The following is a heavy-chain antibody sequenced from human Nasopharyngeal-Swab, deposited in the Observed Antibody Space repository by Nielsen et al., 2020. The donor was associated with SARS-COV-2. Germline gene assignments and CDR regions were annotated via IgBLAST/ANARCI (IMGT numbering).Heavy chain of an antibody. D-gene: IGHD1-26*01. CDR2: IKQSGSGQ. CDR3: AGEGIVGATTGLDY. J-gene: IGHJ4*02. V-gene: IGHV3-7*01. CDR1: GFTFSSYW. Sequence: GGSLRLYCAASGFTFSSYWMSWVRQAPGKGLEWVAHIKQSGSGQYYVDSVKGRFTISRDNAKNSLSLQMTSLRAEDTAVYYWAGEGIVGATTGLDYWGRGTLFTFPS.